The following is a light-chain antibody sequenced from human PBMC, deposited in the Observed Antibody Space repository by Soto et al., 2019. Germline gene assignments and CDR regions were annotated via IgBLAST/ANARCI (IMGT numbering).Light chain of an antibody. CDR2: KAS. J-gene: IGKJ2*01. CDR3: QQYKSDYT. CDR1: QSISSW. Sequence: DIQMTQSPSTLSASVGDRVIITCRASQSISSWLAWYQQKPGKAPKLLIYKASSLESGVPARFSGSGSGTEFTLTISSLQPDDFATYYCQQYKSDYTFGQGTKLKIK. V-gene: IGKV1-5*03.